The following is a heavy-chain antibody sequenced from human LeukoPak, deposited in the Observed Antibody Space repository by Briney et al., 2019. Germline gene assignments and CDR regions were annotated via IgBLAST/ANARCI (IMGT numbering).Heavy chain of an antibody. CDR1: GGSFSGYY. J-gene: IGHJ4*02. Sequence: SETLSLTCAVYGGSFSGYYWSWIRQPPGKGLEWIGEINHSGSTNYNPSLKSRVTISVDMSKNQFSLKLSSVTAADTAVYYCARGGIAARRCVDYWGQGTLVTVSS. V-gene: IGHV4-34*01. CDR2: INHSGST. CDR3: ARGGIAARRCVDY. D-gene: IGHD6-6*01.